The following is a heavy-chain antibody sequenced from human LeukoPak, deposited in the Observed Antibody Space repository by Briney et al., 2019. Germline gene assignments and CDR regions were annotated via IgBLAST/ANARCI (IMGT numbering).Heavy chain of an antibody. V-gene: IGHV3-23*01. CDR3: AKVSWANYSDY. CDR1: GFSFSSYA. Sequence: GGSLRLSCAASGFSFSSYAMSWVRQAPGKGLEWVSAISGSGGNTYYADSVRGRFTISRDNSKNTLYLQMNSLRAEGTAIYYCAKVSWANYSDYWGQGTLVTVSS. J-gene: IGHJ4*02. CDR2: ISGSGGNT. D-gene: IGHD6-13*01.